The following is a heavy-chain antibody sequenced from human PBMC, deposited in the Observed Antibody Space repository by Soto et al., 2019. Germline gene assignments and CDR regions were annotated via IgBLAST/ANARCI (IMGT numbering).Heavy chain of an antibody. CDR2: ISSGGGSP. D-gene: IGHD1-26*01. CDR1: GFTFSDYA. CDR3: AKGDGRIVPRHFDY. V-gene: IGHV3-23*01. Sequence: PGGSLRLSCAASGFTFSDYAMSWFRQAPGKGLEWVSSISSGGGSPYYADSVKGRFTISRNNSKNTLFLQMNSLRAEDTAVYYCAKGDGRIVPRHFDYWGQGTLVTVSS. J-gene: IGHJ4*02.